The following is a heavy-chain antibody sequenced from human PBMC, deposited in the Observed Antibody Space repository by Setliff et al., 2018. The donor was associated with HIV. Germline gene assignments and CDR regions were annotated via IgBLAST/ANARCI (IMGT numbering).Heavy chain of an antibody. V-gene: IGHV3-30*04. Sequence: GGSLRLSCAASGLTLNSYSMHWVRQAPGKGLEWVAVIASHGNWHDYAASVKGRFTISRDTSRNTLYLQMNSLRVEDSALYYCARDNNFDYWGQGTLVTVSS. J-gene: IGHJ4*02. CDR1: GLTLNSYS. CDR3: ARDNNFDY. CDR2: IASHGNWH.